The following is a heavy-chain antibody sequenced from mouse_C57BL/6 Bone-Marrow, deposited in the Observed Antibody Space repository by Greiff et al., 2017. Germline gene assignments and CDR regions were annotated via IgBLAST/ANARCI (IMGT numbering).Heavy chain of an antibody. J-gene: IGHJ3*01. D-gene: IGHD3-2*02. CDR1: GFTFSSYG. Sequence: EVKLMESGGDLVKPGGSLKLTCAASGFTFSSYGMSWVRQTPDKRMEWVATISSGGSYTYYPDSVKGRFTISRDNAKNTLYLQMSSLKSEDTAMYYGASDSSGWFAYWGQGTLVTVSA. CDR2: ISSGGSYT. CDR3: ASDSSGWFAY. V-gene: IGHV5-6*01.